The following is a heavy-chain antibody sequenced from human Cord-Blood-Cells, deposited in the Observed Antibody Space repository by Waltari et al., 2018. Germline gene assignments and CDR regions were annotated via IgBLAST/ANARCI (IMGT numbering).Heavy chain of an antibody. Sequence: QVQLVQSGAEVKKPGASVQVSCKASGYTFTSYAMHWVRQAPGQRLEWMGWINAGNGNTKYSQKFQGRVTITRDTSASTAYMELSSLRSEDTAVYYCARDQGGDYDAFDIWGQGTMVTVSS. J-gene: IGHJ3*02. CDR2: INAGNGNT. D-gene: IGHD2-21*02. V-gene: IGHV1-3*01. CDR3: ARDQGGDYDAFDI. CDR1: GYTFTSYA.